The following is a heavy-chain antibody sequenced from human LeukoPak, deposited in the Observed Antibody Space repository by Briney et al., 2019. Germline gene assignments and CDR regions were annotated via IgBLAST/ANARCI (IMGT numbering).Heavy chain of an antibody. CDR1: GFTFSSYG. V-gene: IGHV3-23*01. D-gene: IGHD5-12*01. J-gene: IGHJ4*02. Sequence: GGSLRLSCAASGFTFSSYGMHWVRQAPGKGLEWVSALRGDGGGIFYGGSVKGRFTISRDNAKNTVSLQMNNLRAEDTALYYCVKEDGGYDGFDHWGRGTLVTVSS. CDR2: LRGDGGGI. CDR3: VKEDGGYDGFDH.